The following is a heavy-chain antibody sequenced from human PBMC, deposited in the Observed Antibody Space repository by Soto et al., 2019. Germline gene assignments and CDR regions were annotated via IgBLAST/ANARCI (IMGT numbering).Heavy chain of an antibody. V-gene: IGHV1-69*02. D-gene: IGHD3-10*01. CDR2: INPILSMS. CDR1: GDTFNCYT. Sequence: QVQLVQSGADVQRPGSSVRVSCKASGDTFNCYTINWVRQAPGQGLQWMGRINPILSMSNYAPRFQGRVTMTADKYTSTAYMELSSLRSEDTAMYYCATSYGSGYRAFDSWGQGALVTVSS. J-gene: IGHJ4*02. CDR3: ATSYGSGYRAFDS.